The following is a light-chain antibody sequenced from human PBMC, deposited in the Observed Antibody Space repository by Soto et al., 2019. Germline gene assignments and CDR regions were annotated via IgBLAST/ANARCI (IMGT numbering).Light chain of an antibody. J-gene: IGKJ1*01. V-gene: IGKV1-39*01. CDR1: QSFSSY. CDR3: QQSYSTPWT. Sequence: DIQMTQSPSSLSASVGERVTITCRASQSFSSYLNWYQQKPGKAPKLLIYAASSLQSGVPSRFSGSGSGTDFTLTISSLQPEDFATYYCQQSYSTPWTFGQGTKVEIK. CDR2: AAS.